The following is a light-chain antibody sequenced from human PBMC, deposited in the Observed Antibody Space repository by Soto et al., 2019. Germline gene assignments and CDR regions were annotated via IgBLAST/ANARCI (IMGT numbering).Light chain of an antibody. V-gene: IGLV2-14*01. CDR3: SSYTCSNARYV. Sequence: QSVLTQPASVSGSPGQSITISCTGTSSDVGGYNYVSWYQQYPAKAPKNMIYEVSNRPSGVSIRFSGSKSGNTTSLTISEREAEDEVDYYCSSYTCSNARYVFGTGTKLTVL. CDR2: EVS. J-gene: IGLJ1*01. CDR1: SSDVGGYNY.